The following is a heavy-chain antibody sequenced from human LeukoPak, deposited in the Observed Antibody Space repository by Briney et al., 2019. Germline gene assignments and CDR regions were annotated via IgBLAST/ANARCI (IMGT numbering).Heavy chain of an antibody. Sequence: GGSLRLSCAASGFTFDDYAMHWVRQAPGKGLEWVSLISGDGGSTYYADSVKGRFTISRDNSKNSLYLQMNSLRTEDTALYYCASSGWYGLGEWDYWGQGTLVTVSS. CDR3: ASSGWYGLGEWDY. J-gene: IGHJ4*02. CDR2: ISGDGGST. CDR1: GFTFDDYA. V-gene: IGHV3-43*02. D-gene: IGHD6-19*01.